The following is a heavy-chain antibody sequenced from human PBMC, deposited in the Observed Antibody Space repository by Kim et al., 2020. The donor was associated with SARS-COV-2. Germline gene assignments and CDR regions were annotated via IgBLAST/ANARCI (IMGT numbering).Heavy chain of an antibody. V-gene: IGHV4-59*01. CDR2: IYYSGST. CDR3: ARYWTKRGYDFWSGSRDYYYYMDV. CDR1: GGSISSYY. D-gene: IGHD3-3*01. Sequence: SETLSLTCTVSGGSISSYYWSWIRQPPGKGLEWIGYIYYSGSTNYNPSLKSRVTISVDTSKNQFSLKLSSVTAADTAVYYCARYWTKRGYDFWSGSRDYYYYMDVWGKGTTVTVSS. J-gene: IGHJ6*03.